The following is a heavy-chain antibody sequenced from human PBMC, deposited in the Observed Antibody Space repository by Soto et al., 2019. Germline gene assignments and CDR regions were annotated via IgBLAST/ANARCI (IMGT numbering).Heavy chain of an antibody. D-gene: IGHD4-17*01. CDR2: IGTRGNTK. CDR3: ARDGTEYYGEYYDY. Sequence: GGSLRLSCATSGFTFSDYYMSWIRQAPGKGLEWVSYIGTRGNTKYYADSVRGRFTISRDNAKNSLYLQMNSLRADGTAVYYCARDGTEYYGEYYDYWGQGIPVTVSS. V-gene: IGHV3-11*01. J-gene: IGHJ4*02. CDR1: GFTFSDYY.